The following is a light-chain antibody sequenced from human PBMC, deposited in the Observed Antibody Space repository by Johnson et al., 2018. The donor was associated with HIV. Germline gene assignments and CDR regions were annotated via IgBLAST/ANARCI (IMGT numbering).Light chain of an antibody. CDR2: DNN. Sequence: QAVLTQPPSVSAAPGQKVTISCSGSSSNIANIYVSWYQQLPGTAPKLLIYDNNNRPSGIPDRFSGSKSATSAALGITGLQTGDEADYYCGTWDSSLSDYVFGTGTKVTVL. J-gene: IGLJ1*01. CDR3: GTWDSSLSDYV. V-gene: IGLV1-51*01. CDR1: SSNIANIY.